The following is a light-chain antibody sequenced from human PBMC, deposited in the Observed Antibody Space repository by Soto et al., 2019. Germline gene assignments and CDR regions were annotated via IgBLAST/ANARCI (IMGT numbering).Light chain of an antibody. CDR1: SSDTGDYKY. CDR2: VNR. CDR3: SSYTSSDTPYV. Sequence: QSALTQPASVSGSPGQSITISCTGTSSDTGDYKYVSWYQQHPDKAPKLIIFVNRNRPSGISDRFSASKSGNTASLTISGLQAEDEADYYCSSYTSSDTPYVFGTGTKLTVL. J-gene: IGLJ1*01. V-gene: IGLV2-14*01.